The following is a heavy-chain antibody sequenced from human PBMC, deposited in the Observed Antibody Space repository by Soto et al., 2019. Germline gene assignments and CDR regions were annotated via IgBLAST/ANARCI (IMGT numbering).Heavy chain of an antibody. D-gene: IGHD2-15*01. CDR3: ARVCGGSYYGYTGTNINDYYGMDV. CDR1: GYTFTKYG. Sequence: GASVKVSCKAYGYTFTKYGITWVRQAPGQGLEWMGWINPNSGGPNYAQKFQGWVTMTRETSISTAYMELSRMRSDDTAVYYCARVCGGSYYGYTGTNINDYYGMDVWGQGTTVTVSS. CDR2: INPNSGGP. J-gene: IGHJ6*02. V-gene: IGHV1-2*04.